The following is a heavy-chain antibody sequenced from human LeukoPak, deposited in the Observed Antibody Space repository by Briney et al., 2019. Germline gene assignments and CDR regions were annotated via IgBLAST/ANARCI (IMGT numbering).Heavy chain of an antibody. D-gene: IGHD3-10*01. V-gene: IGHV3-66*02. J-gene: IGHJ4*02. CDR3: ARERYGSGSYIYYFDY. Sequence: GGSLRLSCAASGFTVSSNYMSWVRQAPGKGLEWVSVIYSGGSTYYADSVKGRFTISRDNSKNTLYLQMNSLRAEDTAVHYCARERYGSGSYIYYFDYWGQGTLVTVSS. CDR1: GFTVSSNY. CDR2: IYSGGST.